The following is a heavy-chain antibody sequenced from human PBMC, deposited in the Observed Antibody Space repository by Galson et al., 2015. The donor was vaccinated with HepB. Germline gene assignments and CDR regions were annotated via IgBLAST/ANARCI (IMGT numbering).Heavy chain of an antibody. Sequence: LSLTCTVSGGSISSSSYYWGWIRQPPGKGLEWIGSIYYSGSTYYNPSLKSRVTISVDTSKNQFSLKLSSVTAADTAVYYCARAKAYHIDPWGQGTLVTVSS. J-gene: IGHJ5*02. V-gene: IGHV4-39*07. CDR1: GGSISSSSYY. D-gene: IGHD2-2*01. CDR3: ARAKAYHIDP. CDR2: IYYSGST.